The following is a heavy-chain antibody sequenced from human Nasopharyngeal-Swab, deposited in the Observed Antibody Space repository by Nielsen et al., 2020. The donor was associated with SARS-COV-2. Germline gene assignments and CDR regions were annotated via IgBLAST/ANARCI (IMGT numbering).Heavy chain of an antibody. CDR2: ISGSGGST. CDR1: GFTFSSYS. V-gene: IGHV3-23*01. D-gene: IGHD4-23*01. Sequence: GESLKISCAASGFTFSSYSMNWVRQAPGKGLEWVSAISGSGGSTYYADSVKGRFTISRDNSKNTLYLQMNSLRAEDTAVYYCAKGATVVTSLDYWGQGTLVTVSS. CDR3: AKGATVVTSLDY. J-gene: IGHJ4*02.